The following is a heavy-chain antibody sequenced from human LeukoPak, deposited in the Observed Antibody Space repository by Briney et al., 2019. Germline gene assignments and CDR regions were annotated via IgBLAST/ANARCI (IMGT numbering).Heavy chain of an antibody. D-gene: IGHD3-22*01. CDR2: IYYSGST. J-gene: IGHJ6*02. V-gene: IGHV4-59*01. CDR3: ARDRRYYDTSGTVYYDAMDV. CDR1: GGSMSGYY. Sequence: SSETLSLTCTVSGGSMSGYYWSWIRQPPGKGLEWIGYIYYSGSTNYNPSLKSRVTISVDTSKNHFSLRLSSVTAADTAVYYCARDRRYYDTSGTVYYDAMDVWGQGTTVTVSS.